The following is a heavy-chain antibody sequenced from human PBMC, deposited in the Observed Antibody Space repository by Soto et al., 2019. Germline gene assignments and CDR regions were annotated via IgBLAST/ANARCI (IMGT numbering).Heavy chain of an antibody. D-gene: IGHD3-3*01. V-gene: IGHV1-46*01. CDR1: GYTFTSYY. Sequence: ASVKVSCKASGYTFTSYYMHWVRQAPGQGLEWMGIINPSGGSTSYAQKFQGRVTMTRDTSTSTVYMELSSLRSEDTAVYYCAREKLGITIFGRASYGMDGWGQGTTVTVAS. CDR3: AREKLGITIFGRASYGMDG. CDR2: INPSGGST. J-gene: IGHJ6*02.